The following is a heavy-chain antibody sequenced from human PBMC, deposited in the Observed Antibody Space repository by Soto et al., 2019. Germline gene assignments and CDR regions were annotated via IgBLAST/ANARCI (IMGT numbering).Heavy chain of an antibody. V-gene: IGHV4-31*03. CDR2: ISYSGFT. J-gene: IGHJ5*02. CDR1: GGSISSGLYY. CDR3: ARSYTTTAEANWFDP. Sequence: QVQLQESGPGLVKTSQTLSLTCTVSGGSISSGLYYWTWIRQHPGKGLEWIGYISYSGFTYFNPSLESRVTTSVDTSTNQLSLKVTSLTAADTAVYYCARSYTTTAEANWFDPWGQGTLVTVSS. D-gene: IGHD1-1*01.